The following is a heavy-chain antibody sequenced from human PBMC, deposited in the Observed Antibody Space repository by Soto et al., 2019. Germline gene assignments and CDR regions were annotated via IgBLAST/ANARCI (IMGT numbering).Heavy chain of an antibody. Sequence: GGSLRLSCAASGFTFSSYEMNWVRQAPGKGLEWVSYISSSGSTIYYADSVKGRFTISRDNAKNSLYLQMNSLRAEDTAVYYCANRERKGAFDIWGQGTMVTVSS. CDR2: ISSSGSTI. J-gene: IGHJ3*02. CDR1: GFTFSSYE. V-gene: IGHV3-48*03. D-gene: IGHD1-1*01. CDR3: ANRERKGAFDI.